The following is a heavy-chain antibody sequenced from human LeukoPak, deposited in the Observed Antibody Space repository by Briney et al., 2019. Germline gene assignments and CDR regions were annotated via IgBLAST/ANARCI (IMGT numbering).Heavy chain of an antibody. Sequence: GGSLRLSCVASGFXLGNYWIHWVRQAPGKGLVWVSHINTDGSSTNYADSVKGRFTISGDNARNTLYLQMNSVRVEDTGIYYCARDLTHCSGGRCHTSPNDCWGQGTQVTVSS. CDR1: GFXLGNYW. CDR3: ARDLTHCSGGRCHTSPNDC. CDR2: INTDGSST. V-gene: IGHV3-74*01. J-gene: IGHJ4*02. D-gene: IGHD2-15*01.